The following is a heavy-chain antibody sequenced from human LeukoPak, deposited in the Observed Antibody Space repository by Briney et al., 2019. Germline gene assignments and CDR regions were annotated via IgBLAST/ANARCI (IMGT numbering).Heavy chain of an antibody. D-gene: IGHD3-22*01. CDR1: GDSISSYY. V-gene: IGHV4-59*01. Sequence: PSETLSLTCTVSGDSISSYYWSWIRQPPGKGLEWIGYIYYSGSTNYNPSLKSRVTISVDTSKNRFSLRLSSVTAADTAVYYCARVNYYDSSGTDYWGQGTLVTVSS. CDR2: IYYSGST. CDR3: ARVNYYDSSGTDY. J-gene: IGHJ4*02.